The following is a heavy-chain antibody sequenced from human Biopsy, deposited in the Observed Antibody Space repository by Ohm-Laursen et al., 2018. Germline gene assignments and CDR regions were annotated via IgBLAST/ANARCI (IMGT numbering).Heavy chain of an antibody. V-gene: IGHV3-21*06. CDR1: GVTLSGYG. D-gene: IGHD3-10*01. CDR3: ATELLPPGVGGPWLDS. Sequence: GSRRLSCAASGVTLSGYGMNWVRQAPGKGLERVSSISASSSYIHYADSVKGRFTVSRDNTKNSLYLQMNSLRAADTAIYYCATELLPPGVGGPWLDSWGQGTPVTVSS. CDR2: ISASSSYI. J-gene: IGHJ5*01.